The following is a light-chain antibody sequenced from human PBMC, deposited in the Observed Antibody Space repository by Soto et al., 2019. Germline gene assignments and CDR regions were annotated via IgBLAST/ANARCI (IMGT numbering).Light chain of an antibody. CDR2: EVR. CDR3: SLFTSSSTDV. V-gene: IGLV2-18*01. J-gene: IGLJ1*01. Sequence: QSALTQPPSVSGSPGQSVTISCTGTSSDVGSYNRVSWYQQPPGTAPKLMIYEVRNRPSGVPDRFSGSKSGNTASLTISGLQADDEAYYYLSLFTSSSTDVFGTGSKVTVL. CDR1: SSDVGSYNR.